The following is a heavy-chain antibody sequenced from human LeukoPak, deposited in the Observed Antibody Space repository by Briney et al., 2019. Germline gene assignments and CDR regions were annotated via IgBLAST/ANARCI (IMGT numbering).Heavy chain of an antibody. V-gene: IGHV4-39*01. Sequence: SETLSLTCTVSGGSISSSSYYWGWIRQPPGQGLEWIGSIYYSGRTYYNPSLKSRVTISVDTSKNQFSLKLSSVTAADTAVYYCVGYYDSSGHYFDYWGQGTLVTVSS. CDR2: IYYSGRT. CDR1: GGSISSSSYY. D-gene: IGHD3-22*01. CDR3: VGYYDSSGHYFDY. J-gene: IGHJ4*02.